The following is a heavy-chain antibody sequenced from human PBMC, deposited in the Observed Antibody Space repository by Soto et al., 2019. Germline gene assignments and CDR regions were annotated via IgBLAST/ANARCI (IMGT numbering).Heavy chain of an antibody. D-gene: IGHD3-22*01. CDR2: IYHTGSS. CDR3: ARRNYYDSTGYYPY. CDR1: GGSISSLDW. J-gene: IGHJ4*02. V-gene: IGHV4-4*02. Sequence: QVQLQESGPGLVKPSGTLSLTCAVSGGSISSLDWWSWVRQPPGKGLEWIGEIYHTGSSNYNASLKRRVTXXVXKXXHQFSLKLSSVTAADTAVYYCARRNYYDSTGYYPYWGQGTLVTVSS.